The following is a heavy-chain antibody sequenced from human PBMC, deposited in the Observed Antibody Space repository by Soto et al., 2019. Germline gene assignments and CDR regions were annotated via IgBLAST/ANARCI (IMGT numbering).Heavy chain of an antibody. Sequence: EVQLLESGGGLVQPGGSLRLSCAASGFTFSSYAMSWVRQAPGKGLEWVSAISGSGGSTYYADSVKGRFTISRDNSKNTLYLQMNSLRAEDTAGYYCAKSLGQTYYDFWSGYPSDAFYIWGQGTMVTVSS. CDR1: GFTFSSYA. V-gene: IGHV3-23*01. J-gene: IGHJ3*02. CDR3: AKSLGQTYYDFWSGYPSDAFYI. D-gene: IGHD3-3*01. CDR2: ISGSGGST.